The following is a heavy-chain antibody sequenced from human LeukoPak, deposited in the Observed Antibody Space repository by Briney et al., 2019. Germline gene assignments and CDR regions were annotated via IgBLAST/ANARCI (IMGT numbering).Heavy chain of an antibody. J-gene: IGHJ4*02. CDR2: INTRSGDA. CDR3: ARDTDFSIDY. CDR1: GYTFTSYA. Sequence: ASVKVSCKASGYTFTSYAMHWVRQAPGQRLEWMGWINTRSGDAQLAHSLQARVTMTTDTSTSTASMELGSLGSDDTAVYYCARDTDFSIDYWGQGSLVTVSS. V-gene: IGHV1-3*04. D-gene: IGHD2/OR15-2a*01.